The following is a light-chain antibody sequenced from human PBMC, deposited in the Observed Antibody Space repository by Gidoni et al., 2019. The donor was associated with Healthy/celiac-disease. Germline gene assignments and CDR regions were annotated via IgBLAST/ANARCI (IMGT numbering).Light chain of an antibody. J-gene: IGKJ4*01. CDR2: GAS. CDR3: QQYNNWPLLT. CDR1: QSVSSN. V-gene: IGKV3-15*01. Sequence: EIGMTQSPATLSVSPGERATLSCRASQSVSSNLAWYQQQPGQAPRLLIYGASTRATGIPARFSGSGSGTEFTLTISSLQSEDFAVYYCQQYNNWPLLTFGGGTKVEIK.